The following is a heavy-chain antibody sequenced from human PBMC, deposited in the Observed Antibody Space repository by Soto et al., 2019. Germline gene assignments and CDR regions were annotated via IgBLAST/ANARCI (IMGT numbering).Heavy chain of an antibody. CDR1: GGSVSSRSYF. CDR2: IYHSGST. CDR3: ARQPLRYSSSWYDGEFEY. J-gene: IGHJ4*02. Sequence: SETLSLTCTVSGGSVSSRSYFWGWIRQPPGEGLEWIGSIYHSGSTYYNPSLKSRLTISVDTSKNQFSLKVNSVTAADTGVYYCARQPLRYSSSWYDGEFEYWGQGILVTVSS. D-gene: IGHD6-13*01. V-gene: IGHV4-39*01.